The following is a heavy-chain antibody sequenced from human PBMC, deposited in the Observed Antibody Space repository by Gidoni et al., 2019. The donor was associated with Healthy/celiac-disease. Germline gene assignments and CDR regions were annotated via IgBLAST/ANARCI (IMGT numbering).Heavy chain of an antibody. D-gene: IGHD6-13*01. V-gene: IGHV3-23*01. Sequence: EVQLLESGGGLVQPGGSLRLSCAASGVTFSSYVMSWVRHAPGTGLEWVSAISGSGGSTHYSDSVKGRFTISTVYAKNTLYLQLNSLRAEDTAGYYCAKEEKGSSWYSCWGQGTLVTVSS. CDR1: GVTFSSYV. CDR2: ISGSGGST. CDR3: AKEEKGSSWYSC. J-gene: IGHJ4*02.